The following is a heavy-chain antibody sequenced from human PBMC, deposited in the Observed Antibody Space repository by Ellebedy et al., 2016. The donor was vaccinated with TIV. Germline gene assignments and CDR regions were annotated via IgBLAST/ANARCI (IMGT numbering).Heavy chain of an antibody. V-gene: IGHV3-7*01. CDR2: IKQDGGER. D-gene: IGHD1-26*01. Sequence: GESLKISCVASGFSFSHYWMAWVRQAPGKGPEWVANIKQDGGERYYVDSVKGRFIISRDNAKNSLDLQMNSLRAEDTAVYYCATDKIEGPTHYDYWGQGILVTVSS. J-gene: IGHJ4*02. CDR3: ATDKIEGPTHYDY. CDR1: GFSFSHYW.